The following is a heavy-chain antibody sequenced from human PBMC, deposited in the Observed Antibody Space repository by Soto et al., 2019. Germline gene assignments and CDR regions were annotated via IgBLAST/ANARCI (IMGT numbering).Heavy chain of an antibody. CDR2: IYDGGST. CDR3: TRGPSGDKVDY. CDR1: GDSISDVNYY. Sequence: QVQLQGSGPRLVKPSQTLSLTCTVSGDSISDVNYYWSWIRQSPDKSMEWIGNIYDGGSTYSNPSLKSRVTVSIDTSKNQFARQLSSMIAADTAVYYCTRGPSGDKVDYWGQGTLVTVSS. J-gene: IGHJ4*02. D-gene: IGHD7-27*01. V-gene: IGHV4-30-4*01.